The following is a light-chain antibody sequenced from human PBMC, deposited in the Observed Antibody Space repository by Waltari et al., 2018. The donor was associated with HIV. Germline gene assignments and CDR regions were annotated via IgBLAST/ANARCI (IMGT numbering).Light chain of an antibody. CDR1: SSNIGSNT. V-gene: IGLV1-44*01. CDR2: SNT. J-gene: IGLJ3*02. Sequence: QSVLTQPPSASGTPGQRVTISCSGSSSNIGSNTVNWYQQLPGTAPKLLLYSNTHRPSGGPDRFSGSKSGTSASLAISGLQSEDEADYYCAAWDGSLNGRVFGGGTKLTVL. CDR3: AAWDGSLNGRV.